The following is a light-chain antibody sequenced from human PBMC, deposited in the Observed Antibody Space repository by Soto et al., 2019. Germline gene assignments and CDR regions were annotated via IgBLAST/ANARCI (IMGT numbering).Light chain of an antibody. Sequence: EIVLTQSPGTLSLSPGETATISCRASQSVSSNLAWYQQKPGQAPRLLIYGASTRATGIPARFSGSGSGTDFTLTISGLQPEDVAAYYCQKYNTAPLTFGGGTKVDIK. CDR1: QSVSSN. J-gene: IGKJ4*01. CDR2: GAS. CDR3: QKYNTAPLT. V-gene: IGKV3D-15*01.